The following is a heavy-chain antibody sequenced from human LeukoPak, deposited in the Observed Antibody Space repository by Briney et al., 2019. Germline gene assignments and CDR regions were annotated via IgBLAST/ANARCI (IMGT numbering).Heavy chain of an antibody. D-gene: IGHD4-23*01. CDR3: ARVQAYGGKGYFDY. J-gene: IGHJ4*02. Sequence: PSETLSLTCAVYGGSFNDYYWSWIRQPPGKGLEWLGEVNHSGSTHYNPSLKSRVTISVDTSKNQFSLKLNSVTAADTAVYYCARVQAYGGKGYFDYWGQGTLVTVSS. CDR2: VNHSGST. V-gene: IGHV4-34*01. CDR1: GGSFNDYY.